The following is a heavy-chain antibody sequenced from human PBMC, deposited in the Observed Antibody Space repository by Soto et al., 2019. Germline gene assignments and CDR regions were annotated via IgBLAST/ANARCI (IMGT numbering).Heavy chain of an antibody. D-gene: IGHD6-19*01. CDR2: ISSNGGST. Sequence: EVQLVESGGGLVQPGGSLRLSCSASGFTFSSYAMHWVRQAPGKGLEYVSAISSNGGSTYYADSVKGRFTISRDNSKNTLYLQMSSLRAEDTALYYCVTASTGWYWHYWGQGTLVTVSS. V-gene: IGHV3-64D*08. CDR1: GFTFSSYA. J-gene: IGHJ4*02. CDR3: VTASTGWYWHY.